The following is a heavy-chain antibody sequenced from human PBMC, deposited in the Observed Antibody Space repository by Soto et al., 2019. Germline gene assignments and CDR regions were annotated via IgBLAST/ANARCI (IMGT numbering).Heavy chain of an antibody. V-gene: IGHV1-69*02. J-gene: IGHJ5*02. D-gene: IGHD3-9*01. CDR3: ASDGNDIFTGPRGWFVP. CDR1: GGTFSSYT. Sequence: QVQLVQSGAEVKKPGSSVKVSCKASGGTFSSYTISWVRQAPGQGLEWMGRIIPILGIANYAQKFQGRVTITADKATSTAYMELSSLRSEDTAVYYCASDGNDIFTGPRGWFVPWGQGTLFTVSS. CDR2: IIPILGIA.